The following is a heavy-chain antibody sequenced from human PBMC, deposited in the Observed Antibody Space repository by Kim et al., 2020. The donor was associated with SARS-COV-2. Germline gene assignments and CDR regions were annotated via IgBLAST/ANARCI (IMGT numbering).Heavy chain of an antibody. Sequence: ASVKVSFKASGYFFITYHIHWLRQAPGQRLEWMGCIDTDNGDRKYSQNFQVRVTITSATSASTVYMELSSLTSEDTAVYYCARGPSHGGFDYWGQGTLVTVSS. CDR1: GYFFITYH. V-gene: IGHV1-3*04. CDR2: IDTDNGDR. J-gene: IGHJ4*02. D-gene: IGHD4-17*01. CDR3: ARGPSHGGFDY.